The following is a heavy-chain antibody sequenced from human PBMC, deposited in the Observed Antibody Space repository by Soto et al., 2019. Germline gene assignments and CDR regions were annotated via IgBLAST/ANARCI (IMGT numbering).Heavy chain of an antibody. CDR1: GYSISSDHY. V-gene: IGHV4-38-2*01. D-gene: IGHD3-22*01. Sequence: SSETLSLTCAVSGYSISSDHYWAWLRQPPGKGLEWIGSVHQSGSSYNNASLKGRLTISVDTSRNHFTLKLSSVTAADTAVYYGATVVHDSSGFYLDFWREGTLVTFSS. CDR2: VHQSGSS. J-gene: IGHJ4*02. CDR3: ATVVHDSSGFYLDF.